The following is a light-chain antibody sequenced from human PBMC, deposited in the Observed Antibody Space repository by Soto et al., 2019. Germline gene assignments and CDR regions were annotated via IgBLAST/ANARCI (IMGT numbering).Light chain of an antibody. CDR3: NSYTSGSTHVV. J-gene: IGLJ2*01. CDR2: DVN. V-gene: IGLV2-14*03. Sequence: QSALTQPASVSGSPGQSITISCTGTSSDIGGYNYVSWYQQHPGKAPKLMIFDVNNRPSGVSNRFSGSKSGNTASLTISGLQAEDEADYYCNSYTSGSTHVVFGGGTQLTVL. CDR1: SSDIGGYNY.